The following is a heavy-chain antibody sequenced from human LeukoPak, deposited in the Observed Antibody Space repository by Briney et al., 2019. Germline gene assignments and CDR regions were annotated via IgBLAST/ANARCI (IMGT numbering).Heavy chain of an antibody. J-gene: IGHJ6*03. CDR1: GGSISSYY. V-gene: IGHV4-59*01. CDR3: ARDNSRNYGYMDV. Sequence: SETLSLTCTVSGGSISSYYWSWIRQPPGKGLEWIGYIYYSGSTNYNPSLKSRVTISVDTSKNQFSLKLSSVTAADTAVYYCARDNSRNYGYMDVWGKGTTATVSS. D-gene: IGHD4-11*01. CDR2: IYYSGST.